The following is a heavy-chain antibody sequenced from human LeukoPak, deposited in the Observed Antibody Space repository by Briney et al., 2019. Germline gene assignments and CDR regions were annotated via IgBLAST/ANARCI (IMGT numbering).Heavy chain of an antibody. CDR2: IKSKTDGGTT. CDR3: AKGVGPDRTWGDY. J-gene: IGHJ4*02. CDR1: GFTFSNAW. Sequence: GGSLRLSCEASGFTFSNAWMSWVRQAPGKGLEWVGRIKSKTDGGTTDYAAPVKGRFTISRDDSKNTLYLQMNSLKTEDTAVYYCAKGVGPDRTWGDYWGQGTLVTVSS. D-gene: IGHD7-27*01. V-gene: IGHV3-15*01.